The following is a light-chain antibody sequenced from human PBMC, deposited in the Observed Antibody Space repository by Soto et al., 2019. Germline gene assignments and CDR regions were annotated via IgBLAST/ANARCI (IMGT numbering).Light chain of an antibody. CDR1: SSNIGSNY. J-gene: IGLJ2*01. V-gene: IGLV1-47*01. CDR3: AAWDDGLSGHVV. Sequence: QYVLTQPPSASGTPGQRVTISCSGSSSNIGSNYVYWYQQLPGTAPKLLIYRNNQRPSGVPDRFSGSKSGTSASLAISGLRSEDEADYYCAAWDDGLSGHVVFGGGTKLTVL. CDR2: RNN.